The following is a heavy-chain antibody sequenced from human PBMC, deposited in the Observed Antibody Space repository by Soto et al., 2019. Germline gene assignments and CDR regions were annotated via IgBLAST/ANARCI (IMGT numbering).Heavy chain of an antibody. CDR2: IKADGREK. V-gene: IGHV3-7*03. D-gene: IGHD3-16*01. CDR1: GFSFSSYW. J-gene: IGHJ5*02. CDR3: AGDGVRNGAYNGWLDP. Sequence: EVQLVESGGGLVQPGGSLRLSCAASGFSFSSYWMTWVRQAPGKGLEWVANIKADGREKYYAASVKGRFTISRDNGKNLLYLQRDSLTPDDTAVYYCAGDGVRNGAYNGWLDPWGQGTLVTVSS.